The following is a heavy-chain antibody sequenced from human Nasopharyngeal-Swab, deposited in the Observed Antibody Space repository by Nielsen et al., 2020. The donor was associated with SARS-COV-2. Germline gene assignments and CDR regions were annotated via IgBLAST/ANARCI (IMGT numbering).Heavy chain of an antibody. CDR2: IYYSGST. CDR3: ASLKVGITIFGVVTDRLLDY. D-gene: IGHD3-3*01. Sequence: WIRQPPGKGLGWIGYIYYSGSTYYNPSLKSRVTISVDTSKNQFSLKLSSVTAADTAVYYCASLKVGITIFGVVTDRLLDYWGQGTLVTVSS. V-gene: IGHV4-30-4*01. J-gene: IGHJ4*02.